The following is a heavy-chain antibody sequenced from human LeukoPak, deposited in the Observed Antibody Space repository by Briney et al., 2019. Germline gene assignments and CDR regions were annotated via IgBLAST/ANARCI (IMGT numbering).Heavy chain of an antibody. J-gene: IGHJ4*02. CDR1: GGSISSYY. CDR2: IYYSRST. Sequence: SETLSLTCTVSGGSISSYYWSWIRQPPGKALEWIGYIYYSRSTNYNPSLKSRVTISVDTSKNQFSLKLSSVTAADTAVYYCAISPKPSSGSYPYWGQGTLVTVSS. V-gene: IGHV4-59*01. D-gene: IGHD3-10*01. CDR3: AISPKPSSGSYPY.